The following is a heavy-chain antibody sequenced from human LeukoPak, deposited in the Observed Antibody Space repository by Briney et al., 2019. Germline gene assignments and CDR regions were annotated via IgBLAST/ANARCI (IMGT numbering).Heavy chain of an antibody. J-gene: IGHJ4*02. CDR3: AKVYFSGSGSYSPPLDY. Sequence: GGSLRLSCAASRFAFSSYAMNWVRQAPGKGLEWVSSIGTSSSNTYYADSVKGRFTISRDNSKNTLYLQMNSLRVEDTAVYYCAKVYFSGSGSYSPPLDYWGQGTLVTVSS. CDR1: RFAFSSYA. CDR2: IGTSSSNT. D-gene: IGHD3-10*01. V-gene: IGHV3-23*01.